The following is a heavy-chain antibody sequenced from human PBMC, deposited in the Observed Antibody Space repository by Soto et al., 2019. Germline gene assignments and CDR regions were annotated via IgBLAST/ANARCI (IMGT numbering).Heavy chain of an antibody. CDR3: APSECSGPDSYSPSYFRL. CDR1: GFSLTTGGVA. J-gene: IGHJ2*01. D-gene: IGHD2-15*01. CDR2: IYWDDDK. V-gene: IGHV2-5*02. Sequence: QITLKESGPTLVKPTQTLTLTCTFSGFSLTTGGVAVGWIRQPPGKALEWLALIYWDDDKRYSPSLKSRLSITNDTSKIPLVLTMTNLAPVDTAPYYCAPSECSGPDSYSPSYFRLSGPFTLFTVSS.